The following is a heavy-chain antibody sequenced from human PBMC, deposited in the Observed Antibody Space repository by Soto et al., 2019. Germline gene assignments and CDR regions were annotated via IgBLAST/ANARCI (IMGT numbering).Heavy chain of an antibody. D-gene: IGHD3-9*01. Sequence: VQLVESGGGLVRPGGSLRLSCAASGFTFDDHAMHWVRQAPGKGLEWLSAITWNSVALDYADSVKGRFTISRDNAKNSLYLQMNSLRPEDTALYYCAKERVRDFDGWGQGTLVTVSS. CDR2: ITWNSVAL. CDR1: GFTFDDHA. J-gene: IGHJ4*02. CDR3: AKERVRDFDG. V-gene: IGHV3-9*01.